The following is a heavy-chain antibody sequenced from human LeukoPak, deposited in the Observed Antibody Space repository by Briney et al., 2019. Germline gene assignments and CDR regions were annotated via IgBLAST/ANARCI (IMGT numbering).Heavy chain of an antibody. V-gene: IGHV3-30-3*01. CDR3: ARAPYGTTSFYYMDV. J-gene: IGHJ6*03. D-gene: IGHD1-1*01. CDR2: ISYDGTRK. Sequence: GGSLRLSCAASGFTLRNYAVYWVRQAPGKGLEWVAVISYDGTRKYYAESLKGRFTISRDNSENTVYLQMNTLSAEDTAVYYCARAPYGTTSFYYMDVWGKGTTVTVSS. CDR1: GFTLRNYA.